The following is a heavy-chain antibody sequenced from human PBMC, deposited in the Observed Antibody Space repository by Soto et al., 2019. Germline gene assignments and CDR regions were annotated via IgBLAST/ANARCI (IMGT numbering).Heavy chain of an antibody. J-gene: IGHJ5*02. CDR1: GGSISSGDYY. V-gene: IGHV4-30-4*01. D-gene: IGHD6-13*01. Sequence: SETLSLTCTVSGGSISSGDYYWSWIRRPPGKGLEWIGYIYYSGSTYYNPSLKSRVTISVDTSKNQFSLKLSSVTAADTAMYYCARHPYSNLWYNWLDPWGQGTLVTVSS. CDR2: IYYSGST. CDR3: ARHPYSNLWYNWLDP.